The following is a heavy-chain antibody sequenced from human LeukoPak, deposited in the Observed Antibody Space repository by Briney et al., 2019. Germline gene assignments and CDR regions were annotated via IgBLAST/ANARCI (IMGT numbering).Heavy chain of an antibody. J-gene: IGHJ6*03. CDR2: INHTGST. Sequence: SETLSLTCAVYGGSFSGYFWTWIRQPPGKGLEWIGEINHTGSTNYNPSLKSRVTISVDTSKNQFSLKLSSVTAADTAVYYCVRGSRHNENYVVVYYYYYIDVWGKGTTVTVSS. CDR3: VRGSRHNENYVVVYYYYYIDV. CDR1: GGSFSGYF. V-gene: IGHV4-34*01. D-gene: IGHD3-16*01.